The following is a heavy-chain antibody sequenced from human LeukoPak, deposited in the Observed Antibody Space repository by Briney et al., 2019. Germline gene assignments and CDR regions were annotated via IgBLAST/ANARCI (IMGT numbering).Heavy chain of an antibody. Sequence: GASVKVSCKASGYTFTSYGISWVRQAPGQGLEWKGWISAYNGNTNYAQKLQGRVTMTTDTSTSTAYMELRSLRSDDTAVYYCARYDPDYGGNSAFDYWGQGTLVTVSS. J-gene: IGHJ4*02. V-gene: IGHV1-18*01. D-gene: IGHD4-23*01. CDR3: ARYDPDYGGNSAFDY. CDR2: ISAYNGNT. CDR1: GYTFTSYG.